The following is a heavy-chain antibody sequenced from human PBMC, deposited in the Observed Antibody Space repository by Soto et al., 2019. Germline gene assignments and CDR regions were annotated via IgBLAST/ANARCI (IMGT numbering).Heavy chain of an antibody. D-gene: IGHD2-8*01. V-gene: IGHV4-34*01. CDR2: INHSGST. CDR1: GGSFSGYY. J-gene: IGHJ4*02. Sequence: PSETLSLTCAVYGGSFSGYYWSWIRQPPGKGLEWIGEINHSGSTNYNPSLKSRVTISVDTSKNQFSLKLSSVTAAGTAVYYCARSARSYCTNGVCYTLDYWGQGTLVTVSS. CDR3: ARSARSYCTNGVCYTLDY.